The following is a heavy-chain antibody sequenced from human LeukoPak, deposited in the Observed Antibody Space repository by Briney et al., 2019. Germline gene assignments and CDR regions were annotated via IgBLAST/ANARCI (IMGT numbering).Heavy chain of an antibody. Sequence: SGGSLRLSCAASGFTFSTFVMSWVRQAPGKGLEWVSAISVSGDNTNYADSVKGRFTMSRDNSKNTLYLQMNSLRAEDTAVYYCAKDSPVRGQPQLCFDSWGQGILVTVSS. CDR1: GFTFSTFV. J-gene: IGHJ4*02. CDR3: AKDSPVRGQPQLCFDS. D-gene: IGHD3-10*01. V-gene: IGHV3-23*01. CDR2: ISVSGDNT.